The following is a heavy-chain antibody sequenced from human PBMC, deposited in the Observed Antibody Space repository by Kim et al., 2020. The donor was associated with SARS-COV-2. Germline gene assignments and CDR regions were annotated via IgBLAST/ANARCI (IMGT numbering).Heavy chain of an antibody. V-gene: IGHV4-59*01. J-gene: IGHJ5*02. Sequence: SETLSLTCTVSGASISSYYWGWIRQPPGKGLEWIGYIYYSGNTNYNPSLKSRVTISVDTSKNQFSLKLSSVTTADTAVYYCARDTGGGYCSSTGGYSLTGFDPWGQGTLVTVSS. CDR2: IYYSGNT. CDR1: GASISSYY. CDR3: ARDTGGGYCSSTGGYSLTGFDP. D-gene: IGHD2-2*01.